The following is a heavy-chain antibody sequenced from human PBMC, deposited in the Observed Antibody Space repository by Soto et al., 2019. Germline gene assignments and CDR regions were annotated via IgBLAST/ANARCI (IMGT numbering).Heavy chain of an antibody. D-gene: IGHD3-10*01. CDR3: PKNLGWFEETPWYDP. Sequence: PGGSLRISFAASGFTFRSYGMHWVRQAPGEVLELEAVISYAGNNKYYAYSVKGRCTLSRDNSKNTLYLQMYSLKAAHTNMYYFPKNLGWFEETPWYDPWGQGTLDNVS. J-gene: IGHJ5*02. CDR1: GFTFRSYG. V-gene: IGHV3-30*18. CDR2: ISYAGNNK.